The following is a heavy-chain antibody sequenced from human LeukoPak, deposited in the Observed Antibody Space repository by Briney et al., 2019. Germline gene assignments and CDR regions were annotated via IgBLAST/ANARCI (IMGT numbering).Heavy chain of an antibody. J-gene: IGHJ4*02. V-gene: IGHV5-51*01. CDR2: IYPGDSDT. Sequence: GESLKISCKGSGYSFTSYWIGWVRQMPGQGLEWMGIIYPGDSDTRYSPSFQGQVTISADKSISTAYLQWSSLKASDTAMYYCARHPPRYCSSTSCYDSSDYWGQGTLVTVSS. CDR1: GYSFTSYW. D-gene: IGHD2-2*01. CDR3: ARHPPRYCSSTSCYDSSDY.